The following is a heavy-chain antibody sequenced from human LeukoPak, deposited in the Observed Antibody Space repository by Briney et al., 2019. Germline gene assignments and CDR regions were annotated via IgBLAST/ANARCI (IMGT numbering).Heavy chain of an antibody. D-gene: IGHD5-18*01. CDR3: ARGIPLDY. V-gene: IGHV3-23*01. Sequence: GGSLRLSCAASGFDFSNYAMSWVRQAPGKGLEWVSGISSSGGSKYYADSVKGRFTISRDKSKNTLYLQMNSLRAEDTAVYYCARGIPLDYWGQGTLVTVSS. CDR2: ISSSGGSK. CDR1: GFDFSNYA. J-gene: IGHJ4*02.